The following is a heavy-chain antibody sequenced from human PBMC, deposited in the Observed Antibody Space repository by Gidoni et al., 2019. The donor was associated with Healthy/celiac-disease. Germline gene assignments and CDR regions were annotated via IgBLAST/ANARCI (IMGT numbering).Heavy chain of an antibody. CDR1: GFTFSSYA. Sequence: EVQLLESGGGLVQPGGSLRLSCAASGFTFSSYAMSWVRQAPGKGLEGVSAISGSGGSTYYADSVKGRFTISRDNSKNTLYLQMNSLRAEDTAVYYCAKDQGRVNTAMAFDYWGQGTLVTVSS. CDR3: AKDQGRVNTAMAFDY. V-gene: IGHV3-23*01. D-gene: IGHD5-18*01. J-gene: IGHJ4*02. CDR2: ISGSGGST.